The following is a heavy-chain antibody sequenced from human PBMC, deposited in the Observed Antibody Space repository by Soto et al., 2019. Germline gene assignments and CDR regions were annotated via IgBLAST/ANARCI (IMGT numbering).Heavy chain of an antibody. CDR1: GGSFSGYY. V-gene: IGHV4-34*01. J-gene: IGHJ6*02. Sequence: SETLSLTCAVYGGSFSGYYWSWIRQPPGKGLEWIGEINHSGSTNYNPSLKSRATISVDTSKNQFSLKLSSVTAADTAVYYCARVGAARPYYYGMDVWGQGTTVTVSS. CDR2: INHSGST. CDR3: ARVGAARPYYYGMDV. D-gene: IGHD3-16*01.